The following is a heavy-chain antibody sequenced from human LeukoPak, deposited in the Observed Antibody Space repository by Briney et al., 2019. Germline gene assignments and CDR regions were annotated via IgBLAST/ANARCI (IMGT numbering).Heavy chain of an antibody. CDR3: GRTNPPLAGNYFDY. CDR2: IDSDGSIT. V-gene: IGHV3-74*01. D-gene: IGHD6-13*01. J-gene: IGHJ4*02. Sequence: TGGSLRLSCVASGFTFSSHWMHWVRQAPGKGLVWVSRIDSDGSITTYADSVKGRFTISRDNAKNTLYLQMNSLRAEDTAVYYCGRTNPPLAGNYFDYWGQGSLVTVSS. CDR1: GFTFSSHW.